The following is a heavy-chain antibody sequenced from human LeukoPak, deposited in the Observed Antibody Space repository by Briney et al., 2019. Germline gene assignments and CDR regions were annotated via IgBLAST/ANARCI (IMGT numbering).Heavy chain of an antibody. CDR3: ARDRAVAGTAIDAFDI. J-gene: IGHJ3*02. V-gene: IGHV1-2*02. D-gene: IGHD6-19*01. CDR2: INPNSGGT. Sequence: ASVKVSCKASGYTFTGYYMHWVRQAPGQGLEWMGWINPNSGGTNYAQKFQGRATMTRDTSISTAYMELSRLTSDDTAVYYCARDRAVAGTAIDAFDIWGQGTMVTVSS. CDR1: GYTFTGYY.